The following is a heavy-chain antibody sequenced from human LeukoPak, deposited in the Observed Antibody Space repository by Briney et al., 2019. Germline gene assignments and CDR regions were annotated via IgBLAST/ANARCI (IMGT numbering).Heavy chain of an antibody. CDR1: GGSLSTYY. CDR3: ARQFGDSYGFDY. D-gene: IGHD5-18*01. Sequence: PSETLSLTCTVSGGSLSTYYWSWIRQPPGKGLEWIGYVYYSGKTNYNPSLKSRVSISVDTPKNQFSLNLNSVTAADTAVYYCARQFGDSYGFDYWGQGILVTVSS. CDR2: VYYSGKT. J-gene: IGHJ4*02. V-gene: IGHV4-59*01.